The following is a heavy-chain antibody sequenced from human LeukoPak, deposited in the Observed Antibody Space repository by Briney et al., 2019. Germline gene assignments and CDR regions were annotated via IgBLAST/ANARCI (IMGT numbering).Heavy chain of an antibody. CDR1: ELTLSRYS. CDR2: ISSSGTYI. CDR3: ARGGYCGGDCYSYYYYYMDV. V-gene: IGHV3-21*01. Sequence: GGSLRLSCAASELTLSRYSMHWVRQAPGKGLEWVSSISSSGTYIYYADSVKGRFTISRDNAKKSLFLQMHGLRAEDTAVYYCARGGYCGGDCYSYYYYYMDVWGKGTTVTVS. J-gene: IGHJ6*03. D-gene: IGHD2-21*02.